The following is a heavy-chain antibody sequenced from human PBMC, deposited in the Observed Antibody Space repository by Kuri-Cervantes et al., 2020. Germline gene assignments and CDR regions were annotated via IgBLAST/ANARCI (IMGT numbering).Heavy chain of an antibody. CDR3: AKCIYSHTYHDAFDI. V-gene: IGHV1-69*13. CDR1: GGTFSSYA. Sequence: SVKVSCKASGGTFSSYAISWVRQAPGQGLEWMGGIIPIFGTANYAQKFQGRVTITADESTSTAYMELSSLRSEDTAVYYCAKCIYSHTYHDAFDIWGQGTLVTVSS. J-gene: IGHJ3*02. D-gene: IGHD2-21*01. CDR2: IIPIFGTA.